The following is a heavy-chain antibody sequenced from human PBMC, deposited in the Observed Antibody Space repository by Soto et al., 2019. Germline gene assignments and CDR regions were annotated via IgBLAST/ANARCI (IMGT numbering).Heavy chain of an antibody. CDR1: GFTFSRYA. D-gene: IGHD3-10*01. CDR3: AKGGDYGSGLFDP. Sequence: EVQLLESGGGLVQPGGSLRLSCAASGFTFSRYAMSWVRQAPGKGLEWVSAISGSGGSTHYADSVKGRFTISRDSSQNALYLRMNSLRAEDTAVYYCAKGGDYGSGLFDPWGQGTLVTVSS. CDR2: ISGSGGST. V-gene: IGHV3-23*01. J-gene: IGHJ5*02.